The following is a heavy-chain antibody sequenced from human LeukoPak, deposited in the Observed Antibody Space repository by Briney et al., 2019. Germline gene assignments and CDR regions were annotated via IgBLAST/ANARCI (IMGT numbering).Heavy chain of an antibody. CDR1: GESYSSYS. CDR2: FDHTGNT. D-gene: IGHD3-10*01. J-gene: IGHJ4*02. Sequence: SETLSLIFGVYGESYSSYSRCSTRHSTGKGLEWIGQFDHTGNTIYDPSLESRVNISLDTSKNRLSLRLTSATAADTAVYYCVIRKFGEYDYWGQGTLVTVSS. V-gene: IGHV4-34*01. CDR3: VIRKFGEYDY.